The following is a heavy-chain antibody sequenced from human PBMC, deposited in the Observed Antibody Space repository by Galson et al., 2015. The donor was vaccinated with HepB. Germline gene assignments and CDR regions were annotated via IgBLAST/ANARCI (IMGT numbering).Heavy chain of an antibody. Sequence: SLRLSCAASGFTFGDYAMSWARQAPGKGLEWVGFIRSKAYGGTTEYAASVKGRFTISRDDSKSIAYLQMNSLKTEDTAVYYCTRDQADWFDPWGQGTLVTVSS. CDR3: TRDQADWFDP. V-gene: IGHV3-49*04. J-gene: IGHJ5*02. CDR1: GFTFGDYA. CDR2: IRSKAYGGTT.